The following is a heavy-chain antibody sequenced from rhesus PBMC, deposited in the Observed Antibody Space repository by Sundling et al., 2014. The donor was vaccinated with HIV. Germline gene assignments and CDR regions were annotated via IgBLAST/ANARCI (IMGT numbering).Heavy chain of an antibody. J-gene: IGHJ4*01. CDR2: FSWSGDST. CDR3: AITGYSSGWYGDY. D-gene: IGHD6-31*01. V-gene: IGHV3-201*01. Sequence: EVQLVESGGGVVQPGGSLRLSCAASGFTFDDYAMHWVRQAPGKGLEWVSGFSWSGDSTGYADSVKGRFTISRDNAKNSLYLQMNRLRAEDTALYYCAITGYSSGWYGDYWGQGVLVTVSS. CDR1: GFTFDDYA.